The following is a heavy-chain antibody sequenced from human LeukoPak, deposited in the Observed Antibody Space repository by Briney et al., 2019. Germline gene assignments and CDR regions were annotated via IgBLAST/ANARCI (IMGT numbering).Heavy chain of an antibody. D-gene: IGHD4-17*01. CDR2: IYNSGNT. Sequence: SETLSLTCTVSGGSISSYCWSWIRQPPGKGLEWIGYIYNSGNTNYNPSLKSRVTISVDASKNQFSLKLSSVTAADTAVYYCARAGYGDYLGDYWGQGTLVTVSS. V-gene: IGHV4-59*01. J-gene: IGHJ4*02. CDR3: ARAGYGDYLGDY. CDR1: GGSISSYC.